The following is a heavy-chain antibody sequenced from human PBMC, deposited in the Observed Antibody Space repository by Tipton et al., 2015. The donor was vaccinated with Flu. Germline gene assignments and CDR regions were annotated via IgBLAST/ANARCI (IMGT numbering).Heavy chain of an antibody. CDR1: GFTFSDYY. CDR3: ARDHPPSITVLGEITDYFGMAV. V-gene: IGHV3-11*01. CDR2: ISSSGSTI. D-gene: IGHD3-3*01. Sequence: SLRLSCAASGFTFSDYYMSWICQLPGKGLEWVSHISSSGSTINYADSVKGRFTISRDNAKNSLYLQMNSLRAEDTAVYYCARDHPPSITVLGEITDYFGMAVWGQGTTVTVSS. J-gene: IGHJ6*02.